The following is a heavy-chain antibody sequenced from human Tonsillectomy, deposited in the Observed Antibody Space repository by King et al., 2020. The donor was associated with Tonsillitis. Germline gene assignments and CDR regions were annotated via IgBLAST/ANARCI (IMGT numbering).Heavy chain of an antibody. J-gene: IGHJ4*02. Sequence: VQLVESGGGLVKPGGSLRLSCAASGFTFRDYYMSWISQAPGKGLEWVSYISSSSSYTNHADSVKGRFTISRDNTQSSLFLQMNSLTAEDTAVNYCAGSSSCFKGPFDYWAQGTLVTVSS. CDR3: AGSSSCFKGPFDY. CDR1: GFTFRDYY. V-gene: IGHV3-11*05. D-gene: IGHD6-13*01. CDR2: ISSSSSYT.